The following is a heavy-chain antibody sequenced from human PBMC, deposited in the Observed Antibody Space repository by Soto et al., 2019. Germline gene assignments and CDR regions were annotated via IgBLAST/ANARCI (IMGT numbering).Heavy chain of an antibody. CDR2: ISGDGGD. Sequence: GGSLRLSCSASGFVFSDFAMTWVRQAPGKGLEWVSTISGDGGDIYADSVKGRFTVSRDNSKNMLYLHMNSLRVDDAATYYCAKLQRRDIQQWLQAFNVWGQGTRVTVSS. D-gene: IGHD6-19*01. CDR1: GFVFSDFA. V-gene: IGHV3-23*01. J-gene: IGHJ3*01. CDR3: AKLQRRDIQQWLQAFNV.